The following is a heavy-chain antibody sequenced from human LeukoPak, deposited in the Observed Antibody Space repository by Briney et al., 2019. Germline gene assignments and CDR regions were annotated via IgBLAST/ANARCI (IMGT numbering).Heavy chain of an antibody. CDR3: AKDRWGVADERYNWFDP. V-gene: IGHV3-23*01. J-gene: IGHJ5*02. CDR1: GFTFSSYA. CDR2: ISGSGGST. D-gene: IGHD3-10*01. Sequence: PGGSLRLSCAASGFTFSSYAMSWVRQAPGKGLEWVSAISGSGGSTYYADSVKGRFTISRDNSKNTLYLQMNSLRAEDTAVYYCAKDRWGVADERYNWFDPWGQGTLVTVSS.